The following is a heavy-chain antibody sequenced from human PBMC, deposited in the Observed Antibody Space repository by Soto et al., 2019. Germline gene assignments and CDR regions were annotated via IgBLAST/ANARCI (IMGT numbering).Heavy chain of an antibody. V-gene: IGHV4-59*01. CDR1: GDSISAYY. J-gene: IGHJ4*02. CDR2: VHYSGST. CDR3: ARNPKDFWSGYFFDH. Sequence: PSETLSLTCTVSGDSISAYYWNWIRQSPGKGLEWIGYVHYSGSTNYNPSLERRVTISVASSKTQFSLKLTSVTAADTAVYFCARNPKDFWSGYFFDHWGQGALVTVSS. D-gene: IGHD3-3*01.